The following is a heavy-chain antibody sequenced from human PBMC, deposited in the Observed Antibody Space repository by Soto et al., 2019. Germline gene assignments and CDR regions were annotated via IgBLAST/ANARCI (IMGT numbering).Heavy chain of an antibody. J-gene: IGHJ3*02. D-gene: IGHD1-26*01. CDR3: TRHEWELLPSLAFDI. CDR1: GFPFNNAW. CDR2: ITSRTYGATT. V-gene: IGHV3-15*01. Sequence: GGSLRLSCAGSGFPFNNAWMTWVRQAPGQGLEWIGRITSRTYGATTDYAAPVKGRFSISRDDSKNMVFLQMNSLKTEDTAVYYCTRHEWELLPSLAFDIWGQGTMVTVSS.